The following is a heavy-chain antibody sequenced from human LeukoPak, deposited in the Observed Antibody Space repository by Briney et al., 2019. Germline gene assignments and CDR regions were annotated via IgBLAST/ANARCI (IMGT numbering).Heavy chain of an antibody. V-gene: IGHV3-9*01. CDR2: ISWNSGSI. CDR1: GFTFDDYA. CDR3: AKDIRATAMVSYFDY. J-gene: IGHJ4*02. Sequence: PGGSLRLSCAASGFTFDDYAMHWVRQAPGKGLEWVSGISWNSGSIGYADSVKGRFTISRDNAKNSLYLQMNSRRAEDTALYYCAKDIRATAMVSYFDYWGQGTLVTVSS. D-gene: IGHD5-18*01.